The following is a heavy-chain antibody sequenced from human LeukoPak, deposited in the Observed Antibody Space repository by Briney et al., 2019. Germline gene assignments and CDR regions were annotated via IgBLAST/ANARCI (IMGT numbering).Heavy chain of an antibody. D-gene: IGHD3-3*01. CDR1: GASISGSGYY. J-gene: IGHJ4*02. CDR3: ARRLARDDSFDY. CDR2: IYYTGNT. V-gene: IGHV4-39*07. Sequence: SETLSLTCAVSGASISGSGYYLGWIRQPPGKGLEWIGNIYYTGNTYYNPSLKSRVTMSVDTSKNQFSLKLSSVTAVDTAVYYCARRLARDDSFDYWGQGTLVTVSS.